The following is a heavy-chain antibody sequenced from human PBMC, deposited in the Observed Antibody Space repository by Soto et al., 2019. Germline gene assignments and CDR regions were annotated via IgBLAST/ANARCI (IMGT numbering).Heavy chain of an antibody. CDR1: GYTFITYG. CDR2: ISAYNGNT. Sequence: ASVTVSCKPSGYTFITYGISWVRQAPGQGLEWMGWISAYNGNTNYAQKFQDRVTMTTDTSASTAYMELRSLRSDDTTVYYCARDLLAARPGWFDPWGQGTLVTVSS. J-gene: IGHJ5*02. D-gene: IGHD6-6*01. V-gene: IGHV1-18*01. CDR3: ARDLLAARPGWFDP.